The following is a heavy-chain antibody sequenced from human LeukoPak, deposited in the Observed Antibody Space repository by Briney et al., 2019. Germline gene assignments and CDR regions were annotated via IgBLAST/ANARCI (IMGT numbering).Heavy chain of an antibody. CDR3: AKAEGITMIVVVITPFDY. CDR2: ISGSGGGT. Sequence: GESLRLSCAASGFTFSSYAMSWVRQAPGKGLEWVSAISGSGGGTYYADSVKGRFTISRDNSKNMLYLQMNSLRAEDTAVYYCAKAEGITMIVVVITPFDYWGQGTLVTVSS. D-gene: IGHD3-22*01. V-gene: IGHV3-23*01. CDR1: GFTFSSYA. J-gene: IGHJ4*02.